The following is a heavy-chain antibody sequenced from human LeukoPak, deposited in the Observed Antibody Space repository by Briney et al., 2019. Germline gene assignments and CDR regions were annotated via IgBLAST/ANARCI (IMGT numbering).Heavy chain of an antibody. CDR1: GGTFSSYA. D-gene: IGHD4-17*01. J-gene: IGHJ6*04. CDR2: VIPIFGTA. V-gene: IGHV1-69*13. CDR3: ASPSQGSRPVRMDV. Sequence: ASVKVSCKASGGTFSSYAISWVRQAPGQGLEWMGGVIPIFGTANYAQKFQGRVTITADESTSTAYMELSSLRSEDTAVYYCASPSQGSRPVRMDVWGKGTTVTVSS.